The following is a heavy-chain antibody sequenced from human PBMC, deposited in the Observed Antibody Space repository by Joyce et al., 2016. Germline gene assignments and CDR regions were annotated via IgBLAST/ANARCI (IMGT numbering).Heavy chain of an antibody. J-gene: IGHJ3*02. CDR2: INEDGSKK. CDR1: GFTFSGYW. V-gene: IGHV3-7*03. CDR3: AKHVI. Sequence: EVQLVESGGGLVRPGGSRRLSFEASGFTFSGYWMTWVRQAPGKGVEWVAHINEDGSKKYYVDSVKGRFTISRDNTKNSLFLQMNSLRAEDTAVYFCAKHVIWGQGTMVTVSS.